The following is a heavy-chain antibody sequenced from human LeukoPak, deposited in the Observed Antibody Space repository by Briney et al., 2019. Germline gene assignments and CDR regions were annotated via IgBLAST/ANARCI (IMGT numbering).Heavy chain of an antibody. CDR1: GFTFSDYW. D-gene: IGHD3-10*01. V-gene: IGHV3-7*01. J-gene: IGHJ4*02. Sequence: GGSLRLSCAVSGFTFSDYWMSWVRQAPGKGLEWVANIKQDGSVKYYVDSVKGRFTISRDNAKNSLYLQMNSLRDDDTAVYYCARLSYDSGTHYTVYKYWGQGTLVTVSS. CDR2: IKQDGSVK. CDR3: ARLSYDSGTHYTVYKY.